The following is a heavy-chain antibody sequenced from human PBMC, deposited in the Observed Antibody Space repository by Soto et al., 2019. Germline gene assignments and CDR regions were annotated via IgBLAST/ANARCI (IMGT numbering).Heavy chain of an antibody. CDR3: AKGSIFTGYYS. J-gene: IGHJ4*02. CDR2: ISGSGGST. D-gene: IGHD3-9*01. CDR1: GFTFSIYA. Sequence: GGSLRLSCAASGFTFSIYAMSWDREAPGKGLEWVSTISGSGGSTHYADSVKGRFTISRDNSKNTLYLQMTSLRAEDTAVYYCAKGSIFTGYYSWGQGNLVTVSS. V-gene: IGHV3-23*01.